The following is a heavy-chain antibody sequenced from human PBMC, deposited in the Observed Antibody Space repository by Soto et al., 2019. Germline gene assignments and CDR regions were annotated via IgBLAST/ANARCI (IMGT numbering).Heavy chain of an antibody. CDR2: IRGEKYGGTS. D-gene: IGHD2-21*01. CDR3: ARGLITLDV. Sequence: EEQLVESGGGFVQPGRSLRLSCTPSGFTFDDDAINWFRQAPGKGLEWVGFIRGEKYGGTSEYAASVKGRFTISGDDSKNIASLQMNSLKTEDTALYFCARGLITLDVWGKGTTVTVSS. V-gene: IGHV3-49*03. CDR1: GFTFDDDA. J-gene: IGHJ6*04.